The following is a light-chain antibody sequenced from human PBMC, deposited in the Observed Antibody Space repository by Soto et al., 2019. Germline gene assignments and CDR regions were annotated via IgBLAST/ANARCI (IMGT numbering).Light chain of an antibody. CDR3: QQYYTWPIT. Sequence: IQLTQSPSSLSASVGDRVTITCRASQGISSSLAWYQQTPGKAPKFLIYAASTLQSGVPSRFSGSGSGTEFTLTISSLQSEDCAVYYCQQYYTWPITFGGGTKVDI. V-gene: IGKV1-9*01. CDR2: AAS. J-gene: IGKJ4*01. CDR1: QGISSS.